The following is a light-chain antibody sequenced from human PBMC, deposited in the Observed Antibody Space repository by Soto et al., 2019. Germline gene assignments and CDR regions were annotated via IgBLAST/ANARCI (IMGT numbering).Light chain of an antibody. CDR3: HQYNSVPLA. CDR1: QGISNY. CDR2: AAS. V-gene: IGKV1-27*01. Sequence: DIQMTQSPSSLSASVGDRVTITCRASQGISNYLALYQQKPGKVPKLLIYAASTLQSGVTSRFSGSGSGTDFPRPIISLQPQDGATDYLHQYNSVPLAFGQGTKGEIK. J-gene: IGKJ1*01.